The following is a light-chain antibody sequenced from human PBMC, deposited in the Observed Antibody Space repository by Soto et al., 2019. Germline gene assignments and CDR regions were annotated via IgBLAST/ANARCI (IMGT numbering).Light chain of an antibody. J-gene: IGKJ2*01. Sequence: EIVLTQSPATLSLSPGERATLSCRASQSVSSYLASYQQKPGQAPRLLIYDASNRATGIPARFSGSGSGTDFTLTISSLEPEDFAVYYCQQRSNWPPYTFGQGTSWRSN. CDR2: DAS. CDR1: QSVSSY. V-gene: IGKV3-11*01. CDR3: QQRSNWPPYT.